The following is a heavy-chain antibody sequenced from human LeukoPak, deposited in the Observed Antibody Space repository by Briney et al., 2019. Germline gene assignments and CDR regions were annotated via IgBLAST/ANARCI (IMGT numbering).Heavy chain of an antibody. D-gene: IGHD2-2*01. V-gene: IGHV4-59*08. CDR1: GGSISSYY. J-gene: IGHJ5*02. CDR3: AGLVVPAALTGLDP. Sequence: SETLSLTCTVSGGSISSYYWSWIRQPPGKGLEWIGYIYYSGSTNYNPSLKSRVTISVDTSKNQFSLKLSSVTAADTAVYYCAGLVVPAALTGLDPWGQGTLVTVSS. CDR2: IYYSGST.